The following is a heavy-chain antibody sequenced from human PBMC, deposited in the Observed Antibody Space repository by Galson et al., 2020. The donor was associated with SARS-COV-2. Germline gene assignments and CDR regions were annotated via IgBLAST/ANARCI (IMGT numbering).Heavy chain of an antibody. D-gene: IGHD1-26*01. Sequence: GESLKISCAASAFSFSNYAMAWVRQAPGKGLEWVSGISGSGGRTYYADSVKGRFAISRDNSKNTLYLQMNSLRAEDTAVYFCAKDIVGATSYWGQGTLVTVSS. CDR3: AKDIVGATSY. CDR1: AFSFSNYA. CDR2: ISGSGGRT. V-gene: IGHV3-23*01. J-gene: IGHJ1*01.